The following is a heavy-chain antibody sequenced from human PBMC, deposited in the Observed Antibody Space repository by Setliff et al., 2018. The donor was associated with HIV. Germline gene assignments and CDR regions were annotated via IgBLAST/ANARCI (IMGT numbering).Heavy chain of an antibody. J-gene: IGHJ3*02. D-gene: IGHD3-22*01. CDR2: IYYTGSA. V-gene: IGHV4-39*01. CDR1: GGSINNGYHY. Sequence: KTSETLSLTCTVSGGSINNGYHYWVWIRQTPGKGPEWIGGIYYTGSAHYNPSLKSGVTISVDTSKNQFSMKLTSLTAADTTVYYCARWITTPTKGAFDIWGQGTAVTVSS. CDR3: ARWITTPTKGAFDI.